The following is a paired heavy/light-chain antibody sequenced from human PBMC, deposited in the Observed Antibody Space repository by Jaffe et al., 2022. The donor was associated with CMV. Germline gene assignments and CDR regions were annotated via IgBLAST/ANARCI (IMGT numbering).Heavy chain of an antibody. CDR1: GFTFSSYA. Sequence: EVQLLESGGGLVQPGGSLRLSCAASGFTFSSYAMSWVRQAPGKGLEWVSAISGSGGSTYYADSVKGRFTISRDNSKNTLYLQMNSLRAEDTAVYYCAKVPASNCGGDCYSQYYFDYWGQGTLVTVSS. CDR2: ISGSGGST. CDR3: AKVPASNCGGDCYSQYYFDY. D-gene: IGHD2-21*02. J-gene: IGHJ4*02. V-gene: IGHV3-23*01.
Light chain of an antibody. CDR2: DVS. CDR3: CSYAGSYTFDVV. CDR1: SSDVGGYNY. V-gene: IGLV2-11*01. Sequence: QSALTQPRSVSGSPGQSVTISCTGTSSDVGGYNYVSWYQQHPGKAPKLMIYDVSKRPSGVPDRFSGSKSGNTASLTISGLQAEDEADYYCCSYAGSYTFDVVFGGGTKLTVL. J-gene: IGLJ2*01.